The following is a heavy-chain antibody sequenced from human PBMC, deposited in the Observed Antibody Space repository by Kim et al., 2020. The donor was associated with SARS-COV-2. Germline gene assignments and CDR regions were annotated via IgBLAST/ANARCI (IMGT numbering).Heavy chain of an antibody. D-gene: IGHD6-13*01. CDR2: INHSGST. Sequence: SETLSLTCAAYGGSFSGYYWSWIRQPPGKGLEWIGEINHSGSTNYNPSLKSRVTISVDTSKNQFSLKLSSVTAADTAVYYCARVPRGSSRYGAFDYWGQGTLVTVSS. J-gene: IGHJ4*02. V-gene: IGHV4-34*01. CDR3: ARVPRGSSRYGAFDY. CDR1: GGSFSGYY.